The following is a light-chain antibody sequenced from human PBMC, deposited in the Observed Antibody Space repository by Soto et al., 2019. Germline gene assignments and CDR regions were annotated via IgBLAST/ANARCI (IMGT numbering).Light chain of an antibody. Sequence: DIQMTQSPSSLSVSVGDRVTITCRASQSIGGFLNWYQQKLGKAPKLLIYAASSLESGVPSRFSGSGSGTEFTLTISSLQPDDFATYYCQQYNDYWTFGQGTKVDIK. CDR2: AAS. J-gene: IGKJ1*01. CDR1: QSIGGF. V-gene: IGKV1-5*01. CDR3: QQYNDYWT.